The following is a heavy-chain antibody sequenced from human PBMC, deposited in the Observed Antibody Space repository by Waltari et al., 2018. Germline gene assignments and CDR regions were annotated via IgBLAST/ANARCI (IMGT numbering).Heavy chain of an antibody. J-gene: IGHJ3*02. CDR3: ARDSLDFWSGYRVFAFDI. D-gene: IGHD3-3*01. CDR2: IYHRGST. V-gene: IGHV4-38-2*02. CDR1: GYSISSGSY. Sequence: QVQLQESGPGLVKPSETLSLTCAVSGYSISSGSYWGWIRPPPGKGLEWIGSIYHRGSTYYNPSLKSRVTISVDTSKNQFSLKLSSVTAADTAVYYCARDSLDFWSGYRVFAFDIWGQGTMVTVSS.